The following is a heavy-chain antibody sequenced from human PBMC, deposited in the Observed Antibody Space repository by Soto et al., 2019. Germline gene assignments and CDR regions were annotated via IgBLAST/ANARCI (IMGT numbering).Heavy chain of an antibody. D-gene: IGHD6-19*01. Sequence: GESLKISCKGSGYSFTNYWIGWVRQMPGKGLEWMGIIYPGDSDTRYSPSFQGQVTISADKSISTAYLQWSSLKASDTAMYYCARGDRSGWYEDNWFDPWGQGTLGTVSS. CDR1: GYSFTNYW. CDR3: ARGDRSGWYEDNWFDP. CDR2: IYPGDSDT. J-gene: IGHJ5*02. V-gene: IGHV5-51*01.